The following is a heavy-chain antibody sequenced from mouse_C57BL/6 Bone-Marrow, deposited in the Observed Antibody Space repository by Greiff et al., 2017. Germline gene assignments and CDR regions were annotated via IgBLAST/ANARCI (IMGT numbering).Heavy chain of an antibody. CDR2: INPSNGGT. Sequence: VQLQESGTELVKPGASVKLSCKASGYTFTSYWMHWVKQRPGQGLEWIGNINPSNGGTNYNEKFKSKATLTVDKSSSTAYMQLSSLTSEDSAVYYCAREDYGSSCYFDYWGQGTTLTVSS. CDR1: GYTFTSYW. V-gene: IGHV1-53*01. CDR3: AREDYGSSCYFDY. J-gene: IGHJ2*01. D-gene: IGHD1-1*01.